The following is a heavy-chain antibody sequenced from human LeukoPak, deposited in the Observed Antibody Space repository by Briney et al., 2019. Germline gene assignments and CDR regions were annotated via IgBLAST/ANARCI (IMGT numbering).Heavy chain of an antibody. J-gene: IGHJ4*02. CDR3: AREGAAAAPYFDY. D-gene: IGHD6-13*01. CDR1: GFTFSSYA. V-gene: IGHV3-30-3*01. CDR2: ISYDGSNK. Sequence: GGSLRLSCAASGFTFSSYAMHWVRQAPGKGLEWVAVISYDGSNKYYADSVKGRFTISRDNSKNTLYLQMNSLRAEDTAVYYCAREGAAAAPYFDYWGQGTLVTVSS.